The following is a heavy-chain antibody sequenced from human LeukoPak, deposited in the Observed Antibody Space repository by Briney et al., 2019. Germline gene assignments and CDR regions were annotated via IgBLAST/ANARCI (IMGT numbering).Heavy chain of an antibody. Sequence: RPSETLSLTCAVYVGSFSDYYWSWIRQSPGKGLEWIAEINHSGSTNYNPSLKSRVTMSVDTSKNQFSLKLISVTAAGTAVYYCARHGVPRYYAMDVWGKGTTVTVSS. CDR2: INHSGST. D-gene: IGHD3-9*01. CDR3: ARHGVPRYYAMDV. CDR1: VGSFSDYY. J-gene: IGHJ6*04. V-gene: IGHV4-34*01.